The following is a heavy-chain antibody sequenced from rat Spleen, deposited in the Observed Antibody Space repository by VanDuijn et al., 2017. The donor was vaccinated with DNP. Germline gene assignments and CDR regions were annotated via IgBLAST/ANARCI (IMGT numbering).Heavy chain of an antibody. CDR2: ITNTGGST. V-gene: IGHV5-31*01. J-gene: IGHJ2*01. D-gene: IGHD5-1*01. Sequence: EVQLVESGGGLVQPGRSLKLSCVASGFTFNNYWMTWIRQAPGKGLEWIASITNTGGSTYYLDSVKGRFTVSRDNAKSTLYLQMDSLRSEDTATYYCARSLTGPFDYWGQGVMVTVSS. CDR3: ARSLTGPFDY. CDR1: GFTFNNYW.